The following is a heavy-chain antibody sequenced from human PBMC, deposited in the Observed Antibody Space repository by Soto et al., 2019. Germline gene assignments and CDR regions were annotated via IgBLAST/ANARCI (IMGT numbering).Heavy chain of an antibody. CDR1: GYTFTGHY. CDR2: INPNSGGT. J-gene: IGHJ2*01. V-gene: IGHV1-2*02. Sequence: QVQLVQSGAGVKKPGASVKVSCKAFGYTFTGHYMHWVRQAPGQGLEWMGGINPNSGGTNYAQKVHGRVTMTRDKSSSTAYMERGRLRSDDTAVYYCARYRDVYSLGWYGWCYFDLWGRGTLVTVSS. CDR3: ARYRDVYSLGWYGWCYFDL. D-gene: IGHD6-19*01.